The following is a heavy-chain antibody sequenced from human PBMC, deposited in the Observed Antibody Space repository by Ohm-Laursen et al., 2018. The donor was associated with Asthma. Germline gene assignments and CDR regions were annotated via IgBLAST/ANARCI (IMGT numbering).Heavy chain of an antibody. D-gene: IGHD6-13*01. J-gene: IGHJ5*02. CDR2: IYYSGST. CDR1: GFTFSSYA. Sequence: LRLSCSASGFTFSSYAMSWIRQHPGKGLEWIGYIYYSGSTNYNPSLKSRVTISVDTSKNQFSLKLSSVTAADTAVYYCARGATGSSWRKNWFDPWGQGTLVTVSS. V-gene: IGHV4-59*01. CDR3: ARGATGSSWRKNWFDP.